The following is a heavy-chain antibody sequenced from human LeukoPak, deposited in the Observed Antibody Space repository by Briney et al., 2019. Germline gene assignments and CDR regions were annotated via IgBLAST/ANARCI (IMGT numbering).Heavy chain of an antibody. Sequence: SETLSLTCTVSGGSISSSRYYWGWIRQPPGKGLEWIGCIYSSGSTYYNSSLMSRVTISVDTSKSQFSLELSSVTAADTAVYYCARQDLYADRGGSSHFDYWGQGTLVTVSS. CDR3: ARQDLYADRGGSSHFDY. D-gene: IGHD2-8*01. CDR2: IYSSGST. V-gene: IGHV4-39*01. CDR1: GGSISSSRYY. J-gene: IGHJ4*02.